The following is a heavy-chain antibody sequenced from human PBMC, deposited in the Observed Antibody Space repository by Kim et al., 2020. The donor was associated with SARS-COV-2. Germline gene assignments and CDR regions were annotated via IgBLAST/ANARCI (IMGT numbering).Heavy chain of an antibody. CDR2: NT. CDR3: ARGLLGGAAS. J-gene: IGHJ5*02. D-gene: IGHD1-26*01. V-gene: IGHV4-34*01. Sequence: NTNYSPSLKSRVTISVDTSKNQFSLQLTSVTAADTAVYYCARGLLGGAASWGQGTLVTVSS.